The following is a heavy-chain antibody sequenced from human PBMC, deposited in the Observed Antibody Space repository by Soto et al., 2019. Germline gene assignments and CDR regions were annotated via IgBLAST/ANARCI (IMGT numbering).Heavy chain of an antibody. D-gene: IGHD2-21*01. CDR3: ATYSDGGNLADFEY. J-gene: IGHJ4*02. V-gene: IGHV1-18*04. Sequence: ASVKVSCKAAGYMFTTYGITWVRQAPGQGLEWMGAINTKNGNTDYGQILQGRVTITTDTSTSTAYMELRSLRSDDTAVYYCATYSDGGNLADFEYLGQGTPFSVS. CDR1: GYMFTTYG. CDR2: INTKNGNT.